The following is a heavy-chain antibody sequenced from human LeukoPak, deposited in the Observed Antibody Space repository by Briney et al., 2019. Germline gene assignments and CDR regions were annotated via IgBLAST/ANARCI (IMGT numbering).Heavy chain of an antibody. V-gene: IGHV3-7*03. Sequence: GGSLRLSCTASGFTFSNYWMSWVLQAPEKGLEWVAHIKYDASEKYYVDSVKGRFSISRDNAKNSLYLQMNTLRAEDTAVYYCARTEGAPTYWGQGILVTVSS. J-gene: IGHJ4*02. CDR1: GFTFSNYW. CDR2: IKYDASEK. CDR3: ARTEGAPTY. D-gene: IGHD3-16*01.